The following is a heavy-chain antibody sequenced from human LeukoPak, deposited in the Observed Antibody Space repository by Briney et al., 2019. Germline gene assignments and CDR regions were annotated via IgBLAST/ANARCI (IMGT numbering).Heavy chain of an antibody. CDR3: ARDPYSGSYFDGGGAFDI. V-gene: IGHV4-34*01. Sequence: SETLSLTCAVYGGSFSGYYWSWIRQPPGKGLEWIGEINHSGSTNYNPSLKSRVTISVDTSKSQFSLQLSSVTAADTAVYYCARDPYSGSYFDGGGAFDIWGQGTMVTVSS. CDR1: GGSFSGYY. J-gene: IGHJ3*02. D-gene: IGHD1-26*01. CDR2: INHSGST.